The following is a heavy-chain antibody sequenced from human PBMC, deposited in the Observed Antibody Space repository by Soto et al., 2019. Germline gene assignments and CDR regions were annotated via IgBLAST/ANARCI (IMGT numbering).Heavy chain of an antibody. CDR2: ISYDGGDK. D-gene: IGHD2-2*01. CDR3: AKASGYCSSASCSRLIYYYYGMDV. CDR1: GFTFTSYV. Sequence: RGSLRLSCGASGFTFTSYVMHWVRQAPGKGLEWVAVISYDGGDKYYADSVKGRFTISRDNSKNTLYLRMNSLRAEDTAVYYCAKASGYCSSASCSRLIYYYYGMDVWGQGTTVTVSS. V-gene: IGHV3-30*18. J-gene: IGHJ6*02.